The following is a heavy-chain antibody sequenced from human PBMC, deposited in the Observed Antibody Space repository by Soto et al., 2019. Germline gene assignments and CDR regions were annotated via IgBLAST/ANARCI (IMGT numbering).Heavy chain of an antibody. J-gene: IGHJ6*02. CDR1: GFTFSSYA. CDR3: AKGAAYGSGSYSYYYYGMDV. D-gene: IGHD3-10*01. Sequence: PGGSLRLSCAASGFTFSSYAMSWVRQAPGKGLEWVSAISGSGGSTYYADSVKGRITISRDNSKNTLYLQMNSLRAEDTAVYYCAKGAAYGSGSYSYYYYGMDVWGQGTTVTVSS. CDR2: ISGSGGST. V-gene: IGHV3-23*01.